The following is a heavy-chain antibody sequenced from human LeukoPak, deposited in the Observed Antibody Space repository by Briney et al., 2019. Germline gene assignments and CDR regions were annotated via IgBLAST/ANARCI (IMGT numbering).Heavy chain of an antibody. D-gene: IGHD6-6*01. CDR2: IRYDGSNK. V-gene: IGHV3-30*02. CDR3: AKDLPLRVPTLGSSVFDP. J-gene: IGHJ5*02. CDR1: GFTFSSYG. Sequence: PGGSLRLSCAASGFTFSSYGMHWVRQAPGKGLEWVAFIRYDGSNKYYADSVKGRFTISRDNSKNTLYLQMNSLRAEDTAVHYCAKDLPLRVPTLGSSVFDPWGQGTLVTVSS.